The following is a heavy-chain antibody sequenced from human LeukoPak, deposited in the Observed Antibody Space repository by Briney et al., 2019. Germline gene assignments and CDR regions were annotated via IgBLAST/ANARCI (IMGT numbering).Heavy chain of an antibody. CDR1: VDPISTYF. J-gene: IGHJ6*03. V-gene: IGHV4-59*01. CDR2: SHYTGNP. CDR3: ARGRSGYSSYSYKRGIRFYYMDV. Sequence: PSETLSLTRRISVDPISTYFWSWIRQSPGKGLEWIGYSHYTGNPNYKPSLKSRVTISLDPSKKQFSLQMISVTAADTAVYYCARGRSGYSSYSYKRGIRFYYMDVWGKGTTVTVSS. D-gene: IGHD5-12*01.